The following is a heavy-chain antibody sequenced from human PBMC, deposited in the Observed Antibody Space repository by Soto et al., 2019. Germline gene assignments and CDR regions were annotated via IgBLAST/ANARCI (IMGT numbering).Heavy chain of an antibody. V-gene: IGHV3-23*01. J-gene: IGHJ4*02. CDR3: AKASEGSGSYPLLDY. Sequence: GGSLRLSCAASGFTFSSYAMSWVRQAPGKGLEWVSAISGSGGSTYYADSVKGRFTISRDNSKNTLYLQMNSLRAEDTAVYYCAKASEGSGSYPLLDYWGQGTLVTVSS. CDR1: GFTFSSYA. D-gene: IGHD3-10*01. CDR2: ISGSGGST.